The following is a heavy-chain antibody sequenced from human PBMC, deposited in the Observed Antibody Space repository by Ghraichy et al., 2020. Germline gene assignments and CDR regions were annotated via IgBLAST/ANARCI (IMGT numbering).Heavy chain of an antibody. Sequence: SETLSLTCTVSGGSISSSSYYWGWIRQPPGKGLEWIGSIYYSGSTYYNPSLKSRVTISVDTSKNQFSLKLSSVTAADTAVYYCARHVREQWLVNNNYFDYWGQGTLVTVSS. CDR3: ARHVREQWLVNNNYFDY. CDR1: GGSISSSSYY. J-gene: IGHJ4*02. V-gene: IGHV4-39*01. CDR2: IYYSGST. D-gene: IGHD6-19*01.